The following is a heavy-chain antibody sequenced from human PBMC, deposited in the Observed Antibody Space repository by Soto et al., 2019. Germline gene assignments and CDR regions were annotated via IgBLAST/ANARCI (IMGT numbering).Heavy chain of an antibody. Sequence: QVQLVQSGAEVKKPGASVKVSCKASGYTFTSYGISWVRQAPGQGLEWMGWISAYNGNTNYAQKLQGRVTMTTDTSTSTAYMELRSLRSDDTAVYYCARNTRSYYDILTGYYNYYYYGMDVWGQGTTVTVSS. CDR1: GYTFTSYG. CDR2: ISAYNGNT. D-gene: IGHD3-9*01. CDR3: ARNTRSYYDILTGYYNYYYYGMDV. V-gene: IGHV1-18*01. J-gene: IGHJ6*02.